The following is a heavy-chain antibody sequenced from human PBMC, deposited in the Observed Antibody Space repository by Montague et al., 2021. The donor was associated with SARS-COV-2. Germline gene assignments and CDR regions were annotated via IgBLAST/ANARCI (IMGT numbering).Heavy chain of an antibody. Sequence: SLRPSCAASGFTLEDYAMHWVRQPPGKGLEWVSLIRGNDDTTYYPDSVKGRFTISRDEYKNTLYLQMNSLRTEDTALYYCVKEEEGEVGDSFLFDQWGRGTLGTVSS. J-gene: IGHJ4*02. CDR1: GFTLEDYA. V-gene: IGHV3-43*02. D-gene: IGHD4-17*01. CDR3: VKEEEGEVGDSFLFDQ. CDR2: IRGNDDTT.